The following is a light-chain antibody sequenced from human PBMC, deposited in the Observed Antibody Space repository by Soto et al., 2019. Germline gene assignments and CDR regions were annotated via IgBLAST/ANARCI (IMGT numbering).Light chain of an antibody. CDR2: KVS. Sequence: DVVMTQSPLSLPVTLGQPASISCRSNQSLVHSDGIAYFSWFQQRPGRSPRRLIYKVSNRDSGVPARFSGSGSGTDFALKISRVEAEDVAVYYCMQGTHRPITFGQGTRLEIK. CDR1: QSLVHSDGIAY. V-gene: IGKV2-30*02. CDR3: MQGTHRPIT. J-gene: IGKJ5*01.